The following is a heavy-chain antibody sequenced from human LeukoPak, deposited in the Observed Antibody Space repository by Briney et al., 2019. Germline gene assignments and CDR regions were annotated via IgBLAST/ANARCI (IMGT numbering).Heavy chain of an antibody. V-gene: IGHV4-34*01. CDR1: GFTFSTYW. D-gene: IGHD6-13*01. J-gene: IGHJ4*02. CDR3: ARSYSSSWYGGGFDY. CDR2: INHSGST. Sequence: PGGSLRLSCAASGFTFSTYWMSWVRQAPGKGLEWIGEINHSGSTNYNPSLKSRVTISVDTSKNQFSLKLSSVTAADTAVYYCARSYSSSWYGGGFDYWGQGTLVTVSS.